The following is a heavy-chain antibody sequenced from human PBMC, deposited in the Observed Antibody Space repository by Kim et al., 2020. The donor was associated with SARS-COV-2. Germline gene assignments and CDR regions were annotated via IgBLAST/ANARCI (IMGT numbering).Heavy chain of an antibody. J-gene: IGHJ4*02. CDR3: RRFEAAALVGGYGDY. Sequence: GGSLRLSCAASGFTLGGSDIHWVRQASGKGLEWVGHTRSKANSYATAYAASVKGRFTISRDDSKNTAYLQMNSLEIEDTAVYYCRRFEAAALVGGYGDYWGQGALVTVSS. CDR1: GFTLGGSD. D-gene: IGHD3-9*01. V-gene: IGHV3-73*01. CDR2: TRSKANSYAT.